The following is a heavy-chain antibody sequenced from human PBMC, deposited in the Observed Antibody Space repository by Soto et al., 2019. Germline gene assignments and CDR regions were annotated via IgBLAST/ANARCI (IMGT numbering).Heavy chain of an antibody. D-gene: IGHD3-10*01. Sequence: QVQLVESGGGVVQPGRSLRLSCAASGFTFSSYGMHWVRQAPGKGLEWVAVISYDGSNKYYADSVKGRFTISRANSKNTPYLQMNSLRAEDTAVYYCAPWFGAFDYWGQGTLVTVSS. J-gene: IGHJ4*02. CDR1: GFTFSSYG. CDR3: APWFGAFDY. V-gene: IGHV3-30*03. CDR2: ISYDGSNK.